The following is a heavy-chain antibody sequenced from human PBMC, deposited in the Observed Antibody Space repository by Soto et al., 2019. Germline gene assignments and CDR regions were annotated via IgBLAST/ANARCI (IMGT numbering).Heavy chain of an antibody. CDR3: AKSSEVYGDSGMDV. V-gene: IGHV3-23*01. J-gene: IGHJ6*02. CDR2: ISGSGGST. CDR1: GFTFSSYA. D-gene: IGHD4-17*01. Sequence: GGSLRLSCAASGFTFSSYAMSWVRQAPGKGLEWVSAISGSGGSTYYADSVKGRFTISRDNSKNTLYLQMNSLRAEDTAVYYCAKSSEVYGDSGMDVWGQGTTVTVSS.